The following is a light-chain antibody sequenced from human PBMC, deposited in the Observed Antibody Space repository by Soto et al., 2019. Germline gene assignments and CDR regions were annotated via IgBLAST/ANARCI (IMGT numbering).Light chain of an antibody. CDR1: QSVSSR. CDR3: QHYYGTSPIS. Sequence: VLTHSPGTLSLSRGERATLSCSASQSVSSRLAWYQHKSGQAPRLLISGASRRATGIPDRLSGSGSGTDFTLTISRLEPEDFALYYCQHYYGTSPISFGQGTRLEI. CDR2: GAS. V-gene: IGKV3-20*01. J-gene: IGKJ5*01.